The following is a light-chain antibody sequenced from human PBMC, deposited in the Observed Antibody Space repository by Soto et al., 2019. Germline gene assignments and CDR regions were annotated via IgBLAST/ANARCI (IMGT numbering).Light chain of an antibody. J-gene: IGKJ4*01. CDR1: QGVSSY. CDR3: QQLNSYPLT. CDR2: AAS. Sequence: IQFTQSPSYLSASLGDRGPPIRRASQGVSSYLAWYQQKPGKAPKLLIYAASTLQSGVPARFSGSGSGTDFTLTISSLQPEDFATYYCQQLNSYPLTFGGGTKVDIK. V-gene: IGKV1-9*01.